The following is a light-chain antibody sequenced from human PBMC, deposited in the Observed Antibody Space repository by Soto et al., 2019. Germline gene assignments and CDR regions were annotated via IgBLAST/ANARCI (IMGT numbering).Light chain of an antibody. V-gene: IGLV1-40*01. Sequence: QSVLTQPPSVSGAPGQRVIISCTGSSSSLGAGFDVHWYQQLPATAPKLIIFANINRPSGVPDRFSGSKSGTSASLAITGLQAEDEADYYCQSYDSSLSGSYVFGTGTQLTVL. CDR1: SSSLGAGFD. CDR2: ANI. J-gene: IGLJ1*01. CDR3: QSYDSSLSGSYV.